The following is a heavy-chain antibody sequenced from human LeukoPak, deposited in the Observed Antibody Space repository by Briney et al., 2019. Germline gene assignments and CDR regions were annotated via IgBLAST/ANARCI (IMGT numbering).Heavy chain of an antibody. D-gene: IGHD1-26*01. J-gene: IGHJ4*02. Sequence: ASVKVSCKASGYTFTSYGITWVRQAPGQGLEWMGWISAYSANTNYAQKLQGRVTMTTDTSTSTAYMELSSLRSDDTAVYFCARDYYSGSYYGDYWGQGTLVTVSS. CDR1: GYTFTSYG. V-gene: IGHV1-18*01. CDR3: ARDYYSGSYYGDY. CDR2: ISAYSANT.